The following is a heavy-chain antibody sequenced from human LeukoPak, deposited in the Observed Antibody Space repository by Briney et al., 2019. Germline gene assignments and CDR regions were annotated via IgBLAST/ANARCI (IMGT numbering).Heavy chain of an antibody. V-gene: IGHV4-4*07. CDR2: VYTTGST. J-gene: IGHJ4*02. D-gene: IGHD6-19*01. CDR3: ARVAVALYYFAC. CDR1: AGSISGYY. Sequence: SETLSLTCTVSAGSISGYYWNWIRQPAGKGLEWIGRVYTTGSTNYNPSLKSRVTMSVDTSKNQFSLKLMSVNAADTAVYYCARVAVALYYFACWGQGTLVTVSS.